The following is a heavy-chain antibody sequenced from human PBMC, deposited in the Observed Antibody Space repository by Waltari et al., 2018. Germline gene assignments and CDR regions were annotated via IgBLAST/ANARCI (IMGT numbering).Heavy chain of an antibody. CDR2: IYTSGST. CDR3: ARASAAATYYYYYMDV. Sequence: QVQLQESGPGLVKPSETLSLTCTVSGGSISSYYWSWIRQPAGKGLEWIGRIYTSGSTTYTPTLKRRVTMSVDTSKNQFSLKLSSVTAADTAVYYCARASAAATYYYYYMDVWGKGTTVTVSS. D-gene: IGHD2-2*01. CDR1: GGSISSYY. V-gene: IGHV4-4*07. J-gene: IGHJ6*03.